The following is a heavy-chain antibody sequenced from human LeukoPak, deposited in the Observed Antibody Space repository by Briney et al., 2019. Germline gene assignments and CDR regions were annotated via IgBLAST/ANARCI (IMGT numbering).Heavy chain of an antibody. CDR3: ARGNRNWNYGYYYYMDV. CDR1: GGSLSGYY. D-gene: IGHD1-7*01. Sequence: SETLSLTCAVYGGSLSGYYWSWIRQPPGKGLEWIGEINHSGSTNYNPSLKSRVTISVDTSKNQFSLKLSSVTAADTAVYYCARGNRNWNYGYYYYMDVWGKGTTVTVSS. J-gene: IGHJ6*03. CDR2: INHSGST. V-gene: IGHV4-34*01.